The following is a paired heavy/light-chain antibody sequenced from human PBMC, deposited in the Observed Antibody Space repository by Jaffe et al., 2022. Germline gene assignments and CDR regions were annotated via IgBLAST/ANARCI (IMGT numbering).Heavy chain of an antibody. CDR3: ARDRVSGYDFRESRLDAFDI. Sequence: EVQLVDSGGGLVQPGGSLRLSCVASGFTFTRYNMNWVRQAPGKGLEWVSYISSSNTEHYADSVKGRFTISRDNAKNTLYLQMNSLRAEDTAVYYCARDRVSGYDFRESRLDAFDIWGQGTMVTVSS. V-gene: IGHV3-48*01. D-gene: IGHD3-3*01. CDR1: GFTFTRYN. CDR2: ISSSNTE. J-gene: IGHJ3*02.
Light chain of an antibody. CDR3: SSYTSSTSPYV. CDR1: SSDVGGYNY. V-gene: IGLV2-14*01. Sequence: QSALTQPASVSGSPGQSITISCTGTSSDVGGYNYVSWYQQHPGKAPKLMIFEVSYRPSGVSNRFSASKSGNTASLTISGLQAEDEADYYCSSYTSSTSPYVFGTGTKVTVL. CDR2: EVS. J-gene: IGLJ1*01.